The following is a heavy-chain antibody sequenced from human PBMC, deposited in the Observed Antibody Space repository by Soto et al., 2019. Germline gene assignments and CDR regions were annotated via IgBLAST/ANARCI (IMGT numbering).Heavy chain of an antibody. V-gene: IGHV4-34*01. CDR1: HGSWSGYY. CDR2: VSHSGST. CDR3: ARWPHAGEGSGHAYYIGLDV. Sequence: SDTLSLTCGINHGSWSGYYWTWIRQAPGRGLEWIGEVSHSGSTNYSTSLKSRVSISIDRSKKQFSLRLISVTAADTAVYYCARWPHAGEGSGHAYYIGLDVWGQGTMVTVSS. D-gene: IGHD2-15*01. J-gene: IGHJ6*02.